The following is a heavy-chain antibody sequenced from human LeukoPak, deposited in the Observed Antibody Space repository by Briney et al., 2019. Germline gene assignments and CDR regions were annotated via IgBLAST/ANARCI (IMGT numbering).Heavy chain of an antibody. CDR2: IVVGSGNT. CDR3: AARGNYYDSSGHYGMDV. J-gene: IGHJ6*02. V-gene: IGHV1-58*02. D-gene: IGHD3-22*01. Sequence: SVKVSCKASGFTFTSSAMQWVRQARGQRLEWIGWIVVGSGNTNYAQKFQERVTITRDMSTSTAYMELSSLRSEDTAVYYCAARGNYYDSSGHYGMDVWGQGTTVTVSS. CDR1: GFTFTSSA.